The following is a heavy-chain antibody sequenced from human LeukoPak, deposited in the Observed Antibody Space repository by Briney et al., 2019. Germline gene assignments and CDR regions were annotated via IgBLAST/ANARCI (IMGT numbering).Heavy chain of an antibody. CDR1: GGSFSGYY. CDR2: INHSGST. D-gene: IGHD6-19*01. CDR3: AGGGDSSGWYH. Sequence: PSETLSLTCAVYGGSFSGYYWSWIRQPPGKGLEWIGEINHSGSTNYNPSLKSRVTISVDTSKNQFSLKLSSVTAADTAVYYCAGGGDSSGWYHWGQGTLVTVSS. V-gene: IGHV4-34*01. J-gene: IGHJ5*02.